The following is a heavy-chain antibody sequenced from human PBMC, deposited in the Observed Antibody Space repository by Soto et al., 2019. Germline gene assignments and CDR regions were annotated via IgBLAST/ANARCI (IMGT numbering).Heavy chain of an antibody. CDR2: INHSGST. J-gene: IGHJ4*02. D-gene: IGHD2-15*01. CDR1: GGSFSGYY. V-gene: IGHV4-34*01. CDR3: ARGRAVAVPFDY. Sequence: SETLSLTRAVYGGSFSGYYWGWIRQPPGKGLEWIGEINHSGSTNYNPSLKSRVTISVDTSKNQFSLKLSSVTAADTAVYYCARGRAVAVPFDYWGQGTLVTVSS.